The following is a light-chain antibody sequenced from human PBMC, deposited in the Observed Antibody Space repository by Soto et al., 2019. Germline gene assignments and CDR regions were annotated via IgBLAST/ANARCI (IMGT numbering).Light chain of an antibody. V-gene: IGLV1-44*01. Sequence: QSVLTQPPSASGAPGQRVTISCSGRSSNIGRNTANWYQQLPGTAPKVLIYRNNQRPSGVPDRISGSKSGTSASLAISGLQAEEEAAYYCAAWDDSLNVVVFGGGTKLTVL. CDR1: SSNIGRNT. CDR3: AAWDDSLNVVV. J-gene: IGLJ2*01. CDR2: RNN.